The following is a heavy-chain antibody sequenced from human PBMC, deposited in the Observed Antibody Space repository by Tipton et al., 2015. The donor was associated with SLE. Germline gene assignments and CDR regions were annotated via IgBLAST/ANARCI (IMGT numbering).Heavy chain of an antibody. Sequence: GSLRLSCAASGFTLSNYWMTWVRQAPGKGLEWVADIKEDGSEKSYVDSVKGRFTISRDNAKNSLYLQMNNLRAEDTAVYYCATRQGSGWYQSFDYWGQGSLVTVSS. J-gene: IGHJ4*02. CDR2: IKEDGSEK. CDR3: ATRQGSGWYQSFDY. V-gene: IGHV3-7*01. D-gene: IGHD6-19*01. CDR1: GFTLSNYW.